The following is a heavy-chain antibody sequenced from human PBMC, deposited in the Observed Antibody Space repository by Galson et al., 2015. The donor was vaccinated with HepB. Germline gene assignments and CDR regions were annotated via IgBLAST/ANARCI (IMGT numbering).Heavy chain of an antibody. Sequence: SVKVSCKASGYTFTSYAMHWVRQAPGQRLEWMGWINAGNGNTKYSQKFQGRVTITRDTSASTAYMELSSLRSEDTAVYYCARDRLYCSSTSCYPLYYYYGMDVWGRGTTVTVSS. J-gene: IGHJ6*02. D-gene: IGHD2-2*01. CDR3: ARDRLYCSSTSCYPLYYYYGMDV. V-gene: IGHV1-3*01. CDR2: INAGNGNT. CDR1: GYTFTSYA.